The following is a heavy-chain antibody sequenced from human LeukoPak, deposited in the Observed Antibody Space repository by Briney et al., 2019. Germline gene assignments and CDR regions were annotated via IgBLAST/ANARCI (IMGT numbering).Heavy chain of an antibody. Sequence: GGSLRLSCAASGFTFSSHGMSWVRQAPGKGLEWISHISDIGDATYYADSVKGRFTISRDNSKNTVYLQMNSLRAEDTAVYYCAKMGCSSSSCLTYYYYYMDVWGKGTTVTVSS. CDR3: AKMGCSSSSCLTYYYYYMDV. CDR1: GFTFSSHG. CDR2: ISDIGDAT. V-gene: IGHV3-23*01. J-gene: IGHJ6*03. D-gene: IGHD2-2*01.